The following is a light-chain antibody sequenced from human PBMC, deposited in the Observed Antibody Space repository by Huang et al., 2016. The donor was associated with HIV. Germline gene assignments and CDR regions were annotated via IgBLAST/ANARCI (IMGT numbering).Light chain of an antibody. V-gene: IGKV4-1*01. J-gene: IGKJ2*01. CDR1: QSVFYSSNNKNY. CDR2: WAS. Sequence: DIVMTQSPDSLSVSLGERATINCKSSQSVFYSSNNKNYLAWYQQQPGQPSKLLLFWASTREAGVPDRFTGGGSGTDFTLTIRSLQAEDVAVYYCQQYYNSPRTFGQGTKLEI. CDR3: QQYYNSPRT.